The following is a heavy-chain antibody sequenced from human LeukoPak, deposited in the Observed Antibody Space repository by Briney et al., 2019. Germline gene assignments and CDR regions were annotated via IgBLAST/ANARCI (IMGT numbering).Heavy chain of an antibody. CDR1: GFTFSDYS. J-gene: IGHJ4*02. Sequence: GGSLRLSCAASGFTFSDYSLNWVRQAPGKGLEWVSCISGDSRYIYYADSVKGRSTISRDNAQNSLYLHMNSLRAEDTAVYYCARGPFSSSWSDFDYWGQGTLVAVSS. D-gene: IGHD6-13*01. CDR2: ISGDSRYI. CDR3: ARGPFSSSWSDFDY. V-gene: IGHV3-21*06.